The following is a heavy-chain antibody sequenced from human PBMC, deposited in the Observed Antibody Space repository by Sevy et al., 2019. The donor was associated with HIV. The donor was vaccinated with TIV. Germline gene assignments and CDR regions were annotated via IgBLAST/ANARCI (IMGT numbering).Heavy chain of an antibody. CDR3: AKEESDIVVVVAATHGDYEGFYFDY. V-gene: IGHV3-30*18. J-gene: IGHJ4*02. Sequence: GGSLRLSCVASGFTFSSYGMHWVRQAPGKGLEWVAVISYDGSNKYYADSVKGRFTISRDNSKNTLYLQMNSLRAEDTAVYYCAKEESDIVVVVAATHGDYEGFYFDYWGQGTLVTVSS. CDR2: ISYDGSNK. CDR1: GFTFSSYG. D-gene: IGHD2-15*01.